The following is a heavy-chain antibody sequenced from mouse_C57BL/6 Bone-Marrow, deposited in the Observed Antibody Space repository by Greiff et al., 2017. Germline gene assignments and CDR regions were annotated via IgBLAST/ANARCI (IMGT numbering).Heavy chain of an antibody. D-gene: IGHD1-1*01. J-gene: IGHJ4*01. CDR1: GYTFTNYW. V-gene: IGHV1-63*01. CDR2: IYPGGGYT. CDR3: ARHSSYGYAMDD. Sequence: QVQLKQSGAELVRPGTSVKMSCKASGYTFTNYWIGWAKQRPGHGLEWIGDIYPGGGYTNYNEKFKGKATLTADKSSSTAYMQFSSLTSEDSAIDYCARHSSYGYAMDDWGKGTSVTVSS.